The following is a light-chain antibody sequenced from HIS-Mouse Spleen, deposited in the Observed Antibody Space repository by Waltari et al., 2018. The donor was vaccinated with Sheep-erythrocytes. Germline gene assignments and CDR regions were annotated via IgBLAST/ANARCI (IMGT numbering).Light chain of an antibody. Sequence: QSALTQPASVSGSPGQSITISCTGTSSDVGSYNLVSWYQQHPGKAPKLMFYEGSKATSGVSKLFYGSKSGYPASLTISGLQAEDEADYYCCSYAGSSTPWVCGGGTKLTVL. CDR1: SSDVGSYNL. CDR2: EGS. CDR3: CSYAGSSTPWV. V-gene: IGLV2-23*01. J-gene: IGLJ3*02.